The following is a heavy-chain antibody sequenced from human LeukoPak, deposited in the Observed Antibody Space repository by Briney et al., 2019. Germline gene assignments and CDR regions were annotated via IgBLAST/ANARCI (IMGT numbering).Heavy chain of an antibody. CDR2: IKQDGSEK. J-gene: IGHJ4*02. CDR3: ARDGGHGGDLDY. CDR1: GFTFTTYW. Sequence: GGSLRLSCAASGFTFTTYWMHWVRQAPGKGLEWVANIKQDGSEKYYVDSAKGRFTISRDNGKNSVYLQMSSLRAEDTAVYYCARDGGHGGDLDYWGQGTLVTVSS. D-gene: IGHD2-21*02. V-gene: IGHV3-7*01.